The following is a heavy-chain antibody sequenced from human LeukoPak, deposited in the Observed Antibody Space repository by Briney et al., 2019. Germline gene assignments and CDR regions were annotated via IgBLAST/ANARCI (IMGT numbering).Heavy chain of an antibody. CDR2: IRYDGSNK. V-gene: IGHV3-30*02. CDR3: AKDSEKLHYYYYMDV. CDR1: GFTFSSYG. J-gene: IGHJ6*03. Sequence: PGGSLRLSCAASGFTFSSYGMHWVRQAPGKGLEWVAFIRYDGSNKYYADSVKGRFTISRDNSKNTLYLQMNSLRAEDTAVYYCAKDSEKLHYYYYMDVWGKGTTVTVSS.